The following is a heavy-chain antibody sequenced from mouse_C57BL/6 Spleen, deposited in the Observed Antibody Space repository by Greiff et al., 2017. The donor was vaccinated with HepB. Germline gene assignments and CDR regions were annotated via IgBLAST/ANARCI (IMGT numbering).Heavy chain of an antibody. CDR3: ARRPGRGAMDY. J-gene: IGHJ4*01. CDR2: IYPGDGDT. CDR1: GYAFSSSW. V-gene: IGHV1-82*01. Sequence: VKLQESGPELVKPGASVKISCKASGYAFSSSWMNWVKQRPGKGLEWIGRIYPGDGDTNYNGKFKGKATLTADKSSSTAYMQLSSLTSEDSAVYFCARRPGRGAMDYWGQGTSVTVSS. D-gene: IGHD3-3*01.